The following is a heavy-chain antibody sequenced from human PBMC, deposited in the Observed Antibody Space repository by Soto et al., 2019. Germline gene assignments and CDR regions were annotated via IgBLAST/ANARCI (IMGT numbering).Heavy chain of an antibody. CDR2: ISSSSGTI. CDR1: GFTLSNYI. J-gene: IGHJ4*02. Sequence: SLRLSCAASGFTLSNYIMHWVRQATGKRLEWVSYISSSSGTIYYADSVKGRFTISRDNAKNSLYLRMNSLRDEDTAVYYCARAEYSYDSSGYYYVFDYWGQGALVTVSS. CDR3: ARAEYSYDSSGYYYVFDY. V-gene: IGHV3-48*02. D-gene: IGHD3-22*01.